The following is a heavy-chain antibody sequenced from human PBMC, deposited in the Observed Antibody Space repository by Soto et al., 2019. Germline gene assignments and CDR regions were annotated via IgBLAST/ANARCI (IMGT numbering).Heavy chain of an antibody. CDR3: ARSIVVVTALDY. Sequence: EASVKVSCKASGGTFSSYTISWVRQAPGQGLEWMGRIIPILGNTKYSQKFQGRVTITRDTSASTAYMELSSLRSEDTAVYYCARSIVVVTALDYWGQGTLVTVSS. J-gene: IGHJ4*02. CDR2: IIPILGNT. CDR1: GGTFSSYT. D-gene: IGHD2-21*02. V-gene: IGHV1-69*02.